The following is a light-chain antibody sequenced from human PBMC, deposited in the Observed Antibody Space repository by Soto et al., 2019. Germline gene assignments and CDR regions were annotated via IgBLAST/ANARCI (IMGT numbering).Light chain of an antibody. Sequence: QSVLTQPASVSGSPGQSITISCTGTSSDLGGYNYVSWYQQHPGTAPKLMIYEVSNRPSGVSNRFSGSKSGNTASLTISGLQEDDEADYYCISYTSMTAGVFGTGTKLTVL. J-gene: IGLJ1*01. CDR1: SSDLGGYNY. V-gene: IGLV2-14*01. CDR3: ISYTSMTAGV. CDR2: EVS.